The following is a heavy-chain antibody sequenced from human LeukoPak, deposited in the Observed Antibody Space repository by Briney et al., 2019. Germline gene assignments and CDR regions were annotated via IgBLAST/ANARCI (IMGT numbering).Heavy chain of an antibody. D-gene: IGHD3-22*01. J-gene: IGHJ3*02. Sequence: SETLSLTCAVSGGSTTGYFWTWIRQPPGKGLEWIGYVYYSGRTSYNPSLKSRVTISVDTSKNQFSLKLSSVTAADTAVYHCARHMTVTYDAFDIWGQGTMVTVSS. V-gene: IGHV4-59*08. CDR1: GGSTTGYF. CDR2: VYYSGRT. CDR3: ARHMTVTYDAFDI.